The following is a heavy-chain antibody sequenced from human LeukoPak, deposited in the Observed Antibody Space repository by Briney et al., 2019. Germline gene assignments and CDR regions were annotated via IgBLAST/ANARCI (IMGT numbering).Heavy chain of an antibody. Sequence: GGSLRLSCAASAFTFSDYSMNWVRQAPGKGLEWISYISGRSSTIYYADSVRGRFTISRDNAKNSMYLQMNSLRAEDTAVYYCATFAGVVPGGLLLWGKGTTVIVSS. CDR2: ISGRSSTI. J-gene: IGHJ6*04. V-gene: IGHV3-48*01. CDR1: AFTFSDYS. CDR3: ATFAGVVPGGLLL. D-gene: IGHD2-2*01.